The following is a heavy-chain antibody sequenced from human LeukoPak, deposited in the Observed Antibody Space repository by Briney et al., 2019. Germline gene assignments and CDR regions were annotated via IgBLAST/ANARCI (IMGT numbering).Heavy chain of an antibody. CDR2: ICYSGTA. Sequence: SETLSLTCSLSGGSISSGSYCWGWIRQPPGKGLEWIGTICYSGTAYYNPPLKSRVTISVDTSKNQFSLKLSSVTAADTAVYSCARQWGYTSGYTYYFYYMDVWGKGTTVTVSS. J-gene: IGHJ6*03. CDR3: ARQWGYTSGYTYYFYYMDV. D-gene: IGHD5-18*01. V-gene: IGHV4-39*01. CDR1: GGSISSGSYC.